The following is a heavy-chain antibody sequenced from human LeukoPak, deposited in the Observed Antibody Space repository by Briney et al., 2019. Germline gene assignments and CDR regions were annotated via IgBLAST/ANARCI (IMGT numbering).Heavy chain of an antibody. CDR1: GFTFSLSP. CDR3: ARVPGKYAFDI. CDR2: ISSSGNST. V-gene: IGHV3-11*05. D-gene: IGHD3-10*01. Sequence: GGSLRLSCAASGFTFSLSPMSWIRQAPGKGLEWVAYISSSGNSTNYADSVKGRFTISRDNAKNSLYLQMNSLRAEDSAVYYCARVPGKYAFDIWGQGTMVTVSA. J-gene: IGHJ3*02.